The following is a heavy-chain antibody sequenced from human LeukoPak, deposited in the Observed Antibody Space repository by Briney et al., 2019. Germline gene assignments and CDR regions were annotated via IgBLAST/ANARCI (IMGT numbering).Heavy chain of an antibody. J-gene: IGHJ3*02. CDR1: GGTFSSYA. D-gene: IGHD5-24*01. V-gene: IGHV1-69*05. CDR3: ARGRGGDGYSQDAFDI. CDR2: IIPTFGTA. Sequence: ASVKVSCKASGGTFSSYAISWVRQAPGQGLEWMGRIIPTFGTANYAQKFQGRVTITTGESTSTAYMELSRLRSDDTAVYYCARGRGGDGYSQDAFDIWGQETMVTVSS.